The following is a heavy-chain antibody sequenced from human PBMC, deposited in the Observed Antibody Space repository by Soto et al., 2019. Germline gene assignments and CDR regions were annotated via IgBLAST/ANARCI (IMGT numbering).Heavy chain of an antibody. V-gene: IGHV1-69*02. CDR2: IIPILERT. D-gene: IGHD3-10*01. CDR1: GGPFTSFS. J-gene: IGHJ4*02. CDR3: VLRGLAQDLDF. Sequence: ASVKVSCKASGGPFTSFSISWVRQAPGQGLEWMARIIPILERTNYAQKFRGRLTLTADTSTSTGYMEFSGLRSEDTAIYYCVLRGLAQDLDFWGRGTLVTVS.